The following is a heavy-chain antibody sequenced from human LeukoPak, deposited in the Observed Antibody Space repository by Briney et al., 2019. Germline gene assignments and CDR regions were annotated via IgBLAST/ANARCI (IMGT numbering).Heavy chain of an antibody. Sequence: PGGSLRLSCVASGFTFRTYAMSWVRQAPGKGLEWVSGISDSGGTTYYVDSVKGRFTISRDNSKNTLYLQMNSLRAEDTAVYYCAKDEGSGWYRWYYWGQGTLVTVSS. D-gene: IGHD6-19*01. J-gene: IGHJ4*02. CDR1: GFTFRTYA. CDR3: AKDEGSGWYRWYY. V-gene: IGHV3-23*01. CDR2: ISDSGGTT.